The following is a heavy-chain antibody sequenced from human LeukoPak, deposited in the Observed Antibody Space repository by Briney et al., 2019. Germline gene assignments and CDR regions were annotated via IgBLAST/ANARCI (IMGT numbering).Heavy chain of an antibody. J-gene: IGHJ4*02. CDR1: GFTFINHW. Sequence: GGSLRLSCAASGFTFINHWMHWVRQGPGKGLVWVSRINSDGSSTIYADSVKGRFTISRDNAKNTLFLQMNSLRADDTAVYYCARTLYSYGLPYYFDYWGQGTLVTVSS. V-gene: IGHV3-74*01. CDR3: ARTLYSYGLPYYFDY. CDR2: INSDGSST. D-gene: IGHD5-18*01.